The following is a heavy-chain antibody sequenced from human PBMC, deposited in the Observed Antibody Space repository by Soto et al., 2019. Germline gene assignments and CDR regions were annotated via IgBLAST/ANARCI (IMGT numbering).Heavy chain of an antibody. D-gene: IGHD3-16*01. CDR3: VKSLITLGESQSSFFDY. CDR2: IGYDAIYK. CDR1: GFTFDEHS. J-gene: IGHJ4*02. V-gene: IGHV3-30-3*02. Sequence: QVQLEESGGGVVQPGGSLRLSCAASGFTFDEHSMHWVRQAPGKGLEWVAAIGYDAIYKFYADSVEGRFTISRDNSKNTLYPQMNSLRNEDTAVYYCVKSLITLGESQSSFFDYWGQGTLVSVSS.